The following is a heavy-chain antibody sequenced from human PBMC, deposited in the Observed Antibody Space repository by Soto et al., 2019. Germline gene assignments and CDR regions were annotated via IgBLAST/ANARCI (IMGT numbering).Heavy chain of an antibody. Sequence: GGSLRLSCAASGFSFSSYGMHWVRQAPGKGLEWVAVIWHDGSKKYYADSVKGRLIISRDNSKNTLYVQINSLRAEDKAVYFCARGSIVAAEYGMDVWGQGTTVTVSS. D-gene: IGHD6-13*01. V-gene: IGHV3-33*01. CDR1: GFSFSSYG. J-gene: IGHJ6*02. CDR2: IWHDGSKK. CDR3: ARGSIVAAEYGMDV.